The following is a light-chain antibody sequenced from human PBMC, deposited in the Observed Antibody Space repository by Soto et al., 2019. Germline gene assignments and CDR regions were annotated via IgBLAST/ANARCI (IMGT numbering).Light chain of an antibody. CDR1: QNIDNY. V-gene: IGKV1-39*01. CDR3: QESYTIPAVS. Sequence: DIQMTQSPSSLSASVGDRVTITCRASQNIDNYLNWYQHKPGKAPRLLIYAASTLQSGVPSRFSGSRSGTDFTLTISGLQTEDFATYFCQESYTIPAVSFGGGTKVEIK. CDR2: AAS. J-gene: IGKJ4*01.